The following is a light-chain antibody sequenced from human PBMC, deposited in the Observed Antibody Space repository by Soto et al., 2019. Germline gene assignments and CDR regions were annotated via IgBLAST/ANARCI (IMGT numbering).Light chain of an antibody. Sequence: DIQMTQSPSSLSASVGDRVTITCRASQSITTYLNWYQQKPGKAPELLIHAASSLQSGVPLRFSGSGSGTAFTLTISALQPEDFATYYCQQTFGTPQTFGQGTKVDSK. J-gene: IGKJ1*01. V-gene: IGKV1-39*01. CDR2: AAS. CDR1: QSITTY. CDR3: QQTFGTPQT.